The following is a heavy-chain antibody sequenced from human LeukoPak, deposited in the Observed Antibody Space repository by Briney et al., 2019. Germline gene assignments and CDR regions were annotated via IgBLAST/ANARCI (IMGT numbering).Heavy chain of an antibody. V-gene: IGHV4-4*07. CDR1: GGSISNYY. J-gene: IGHJ4*02. D-gene: IGHD6-13*01. CDR3: ARVTGYMVEDYFDS. CDR2: FYARGNT. Sequence: SETLSLTCNVSGGSISNYYWSWIRQPAGKGLEWIGRFYARGNTNYNPSLKSRVTMSVDTSKNQLSLKLTSVTAADTAVYYCARVTGYMVEDYFDSWGQGTLVTVSS.